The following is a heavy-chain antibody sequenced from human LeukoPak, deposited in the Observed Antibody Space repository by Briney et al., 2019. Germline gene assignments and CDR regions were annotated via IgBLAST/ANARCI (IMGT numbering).Heavy chain of an antibody. Sequence: GGSLRLSCAASGFTFSSYAMSWVRQAPGKGLEWVSAISGSGGSTYYADSVKGRFTISRDNSKNTLYLQMNSLRAEDTAVYYCAKDLVGATPEGAAFDIWGQGTMVTVPS. V-gene: IGHV3-23*01. J-gene: IGHJ3*02. CDR2: ISGSGGST. D-gene: IGHD1-26*01. CDR1: GFTFSSYA. CDR3: AKDLVGATPEGAAFDI.